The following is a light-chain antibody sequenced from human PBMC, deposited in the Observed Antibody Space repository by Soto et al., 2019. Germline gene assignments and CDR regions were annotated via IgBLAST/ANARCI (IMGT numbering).Light chain of an antibody. V-gene: IGLV2-23*01. J-gene: IGLJ1*01. Sequence: QSVLTQPASVSGSHGQSIIISCTGTSSDFGSYNLVSWYQQHPGKAPKLMIYEDSKRPSGVSNRFSGSKSGNTASLTISGPQAEDDADYYCCSYAGSSTYVFGTGTKVTVL. CDR2: EDS. CDR3: CSYAGSSTYV. CDR1: SSDFGSYNL.